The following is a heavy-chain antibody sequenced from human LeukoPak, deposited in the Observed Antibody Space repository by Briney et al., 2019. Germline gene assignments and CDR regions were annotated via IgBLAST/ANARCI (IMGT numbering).Heavy chain of an antibody. D-gene: IGHD3-22*01. CDR1: GGFISSSTYY. J-gene: IGHJ6*03. CDR3: ARDVRGSSGRYYYYYMDV. CDR2: IYYSGST. V-gene: IGHV4-39*07. Sequence: SGTLSLTCTVSGGFISSSTYYWGWIRQPPEKGLEWIGRIYYSGSTYYNPSLKSRVTISVDTSKNQFSLKLSSVTAADTAVFYCARDVRGSSGRYYYYYMDVWGKGTTVTVSS.